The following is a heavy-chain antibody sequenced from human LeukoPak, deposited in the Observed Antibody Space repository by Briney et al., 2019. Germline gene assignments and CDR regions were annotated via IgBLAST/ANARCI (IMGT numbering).Heavy chain of an antibody. CDR3: ARPRIEGATHWFDP. V-gene: IGHV3-74*01. CDR1: GYTFSRYS. Sequence: GGSQRLSCAASGYTFSRYSMLWVRQAPGKGLVWVSRINSDGSSTSYADAVKGRFTITRDNARNTLYLQMNSLRTEDTAVYYCARPRIEGATHWFDPWGQGTLVTVSS. D-gene: IGHD1-26*01. CDR2: INSDGSST. J-gene: IGHJ5*02.